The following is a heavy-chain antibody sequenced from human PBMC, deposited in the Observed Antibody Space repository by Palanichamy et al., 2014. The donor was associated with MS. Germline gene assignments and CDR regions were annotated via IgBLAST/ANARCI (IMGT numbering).Heavy chain of an antibody. CDR1: GFTFSSYS. V-gene: IGHV3-21*01. J-gene: IGHJ5*02. Sequence: EVQLAESGGGLVKPGGSLRLSCAASGFTFSSYSMNWVRQAPGKGLEWVSSISSSSSYIYYADSVKGRFTISRDNAKNSLYLQMNSLRAEDTAVHYCASRMVVAATYNWFDPWGQGTLVTVSS. CDR2: ISSSSSYI. D-gene: IGHD2-15*01. CDR3: ASRMVVAATYNWFDP.